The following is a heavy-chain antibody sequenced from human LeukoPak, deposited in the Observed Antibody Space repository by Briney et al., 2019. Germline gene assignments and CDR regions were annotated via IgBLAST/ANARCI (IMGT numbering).Heavy chain of an antibody. D-gene: IGHD5-18*01. CDR2: ISYDGSTK. CDR3: AREDTAMVESFDY. J-gene: IGHJ4*02. V-gene: IGHV3-30*04. Sequence: PGGSLRLSCAASGFTFNSYAMHWVRQAPGKGLEWVAVISYDGSTKYYADSVKGRFTISRDNSKDTLHLQMNTLRADDTAVYYCAREDTAMVESFDYWAREPWSPSPQ. CDR1: GFTFNSYA.